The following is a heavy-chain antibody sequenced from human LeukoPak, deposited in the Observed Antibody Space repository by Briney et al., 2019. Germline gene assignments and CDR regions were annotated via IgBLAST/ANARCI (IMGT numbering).Heavy chain of an antibody. V-gene: IGHV4-30-4*01. Sequence: PSETLSLTCTVSGGSISSGDYYWSWIRQPPGKGLEWIGYIYYSGSTYYNLSLKSRITISVDTSKNQFSLKLSSVTAADTAVYYCARVSGRYYGSGRDYWGQGTLVTVSS. CDR1: GGSISSGDYY. CDR2: IYYSGST. J-gene: IGHJ4*02. D-gene: IGHD3-10*01. CDR3: ARVSGRYYGSGRDY.